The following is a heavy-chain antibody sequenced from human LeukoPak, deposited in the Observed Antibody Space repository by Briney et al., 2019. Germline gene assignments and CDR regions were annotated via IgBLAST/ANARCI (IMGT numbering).Heavy chain of an antibody. CDR2: IYNSGST. V-gene: IGHV4-39*01. J-gene: IGHJ4*02. Sequence: SETLSLTCTVSGDSISSSSNYWAWIRQPPGKGLEWIGSIYNSGSTYYTPSLKSRVTISVDTSKNQFSLKVSFVTAADTAVYYCAGLVGRYSSGLYYYYFDYWGQGTLVTVPS. D-gene: IGHD3-22*01. CDR3: AGLVGRYSSGLYYYYFDY. CDR1: GDSISSSSNY.